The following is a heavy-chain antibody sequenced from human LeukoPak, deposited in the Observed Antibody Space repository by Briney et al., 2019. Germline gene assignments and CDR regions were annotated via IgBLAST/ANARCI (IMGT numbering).Heavy chain of an antibody. J-gene: IGHJ4*02. CDR2: ISGSGGST. CDR1: GFTFSSYA. D-gene: IGHD4-17*01. V-gene: IGHV3-23*01. CDR3: AKGSTSTVTPTDY. Sequence: GGSLRLSCAASGFTFSSYAMSWVRQAPGKGLEWVSAISGSGGSTYYADSVKGRSTISRDNSKNTLYLQMNSLRAEDTAVYYCAKGSTSTVTPTDYWGQGTLVTVSS.